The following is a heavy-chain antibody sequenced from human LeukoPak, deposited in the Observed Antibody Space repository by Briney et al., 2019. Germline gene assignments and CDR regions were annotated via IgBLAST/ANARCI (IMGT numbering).Heavy chain of an antibody. V-gene: IGHV3-23*01. J-gene: IGHJ4*02. CDR2: ITGSGGST. Sequence: GGSLRLSCAASGFTFSSYAMSWVRQAPGKGLEWVSGITGSGGSTYYADSVKGRFTISRDNSKNTLYLQMNSLRAEDTAVYYCARAGRWLQLELFDYWGQGTLVAVSS. CDR3: ARAGRWLQLELFDY. D-gene: IGHD5-24*01. CDR1: GFTFSSYA.